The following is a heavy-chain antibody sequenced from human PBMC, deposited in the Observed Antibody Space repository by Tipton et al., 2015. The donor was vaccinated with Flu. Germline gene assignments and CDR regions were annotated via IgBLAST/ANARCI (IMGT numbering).Heavy chain of an antibody. Sequence: TLSLTCDVSGYSISSGYFWGWVRRPPGKGLEYIASFFQNTSTYYNPSLKSRVTVSVDMSKNQFSLTLKSVTAADTAVYYCVRDQGFGDGLTYDYYGMDVWGQGTTVTVSS. CDR2: FFQNTST. D-gene: IGHD3-10*01. J-gene: IGHJ6*02. V-gene: IGHV4-38-2*02. CDR3: VRDQGFGDGLTYDYYGMDV. CDR1: GYSISSGYF.